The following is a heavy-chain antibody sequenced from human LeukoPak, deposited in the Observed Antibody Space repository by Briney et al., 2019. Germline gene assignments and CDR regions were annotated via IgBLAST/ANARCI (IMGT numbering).Heavy chain of an antibody. J-gene: IGHJ4*02. CDR2: ISYDGSNK. CDR3: ARDVIDFWSGYSPFY. V-gene: IGHV3-30-3*01. Sequence: GGSLRLSCAASGFTFSSYAMHWVRQAPGKGLEWVAVISYDGSNKYYADSVKGRFTISRDNSKNTLYLQMNSLRAEDTAVYYCARDVIDFWSGYSPFYWGQGTLVTVSS. D-gene: IGHD3-3*01. CDR1: GFTFSSYA.